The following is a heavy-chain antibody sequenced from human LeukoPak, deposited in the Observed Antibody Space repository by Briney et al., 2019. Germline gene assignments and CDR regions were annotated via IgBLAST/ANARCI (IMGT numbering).Heavy chain of an antibody. D-gene: IGHD3-3*01. CDR1: GFTFSSYW. V-gene: IGHV3-7*01. CDR2: MRGDGSER. Sequence: GGSLRFXCAASGFTFSSYWMTWVRQAPGKGLEWVANMRGDGSERFYVGYLKGRFTISRDNAKNSLYLQMNSLRVDDTAVYYCVREGPPQGRPWSGWYPFDFWGQGILVTVSS. J-gene: IGHJ4*02. CDR3: VREGPPQGRPWSGWYPFDF.